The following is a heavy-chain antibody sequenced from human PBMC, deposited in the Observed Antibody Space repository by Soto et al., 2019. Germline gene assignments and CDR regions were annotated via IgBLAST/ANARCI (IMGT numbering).Heavy chain of an antibody. Sequence: GGSLRLSCAASGFTFSSYAMHWVRQAPGKGLEWVAVISYDGSNKYYADSVKGRFTISRDNSKNTLYLQMNSLRAEDTAVYYCARATYAYCGGDCPIDYWGEGPLVTVSS. CDR2: ISYDGSNK. D-gene: IGHD2-21*02. J-gene: IGHJ4*02. CDR3: ARATYAYCGGDCPIDY. CDR1: GFTFSSYA. V-gene: IGHV3-30-3*01.